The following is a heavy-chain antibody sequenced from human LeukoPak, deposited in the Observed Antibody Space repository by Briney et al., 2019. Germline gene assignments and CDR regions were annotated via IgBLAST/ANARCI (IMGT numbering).Heavy chain of an antibody. CDR1: GGSISSYY. D-gene: IGHD3-10*01. J-gene: IGHJ4*02. CDR3: ARDQYYYGSGSY. CDR2: IYYSGST. Sequence: SETLSLTCTVSGGSISSYYWSWIRQPPGKGLEWIGYIYYSGSTNYNPSLKSRVTISVDTSKNQFSLKLSSVTAADTAVYYCARDQYYYGSGSYWGQGTLVTVSS. V-gene: IGHV4-59*12.